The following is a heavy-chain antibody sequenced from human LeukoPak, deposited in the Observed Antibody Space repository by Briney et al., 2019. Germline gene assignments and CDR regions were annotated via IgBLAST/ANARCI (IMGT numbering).Heavy chain of an antibody. Sequence: GESLKISCSGSGYSFTNYWIGWLRQVPGKGLEWMGIIYPGDSETIYSPSFQGQVTISVDKSISTAYLQWSSLKASGTAMYYCARGGHSYSLDYWGQGTLVSVSS. CDR1: GYSFTNYW. D-gene: IGHD5-18*01. V-gene: IGHV5-51*01. J-gene: IGHJ4*02. CDR3: ARGGHSYSLDY. CDR2: IYPGDSET.